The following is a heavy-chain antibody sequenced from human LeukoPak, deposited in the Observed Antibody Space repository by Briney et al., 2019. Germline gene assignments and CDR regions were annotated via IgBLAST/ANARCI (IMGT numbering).Heavy chain of an antibody. CDR1: GFSLSDYY. Sequence: GGSLRLSCAASGFSLSDYYMSWIRQAPGKGLEWVSYISGGGSIIYYADSVKGRFTISRDNAKNSLYLQMNSLRAEDTAVYYCARDVGGMATEYYFDYWGQGTLVTVSS. CDR2: ISGGGSII. D-gene: IGHD5-24*01. V-gene: IGHV3-11*01. J-gene: IGHJ4*02. CDR3: ARDVGGMATEYYFDY.